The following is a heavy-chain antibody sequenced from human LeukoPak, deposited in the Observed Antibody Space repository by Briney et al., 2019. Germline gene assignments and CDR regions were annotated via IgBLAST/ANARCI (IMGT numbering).Heavy chain of an antibody. CDR1: GYTFTSYG. CDR2: ISAYNGNT. CDR3: CSGSPGRWFDP. V-gene: IGHV1-18*01. J-gene: IGHJ5*02. Sequence: GASVKVSCKASGYTFTSYGISWVRQAPGQGLEWMGWISAYNGNTNYAQKLQGRVTMSTDTSTSTAYMELRSLRSDDTAVYYCCSGSPGRWFDPWGQGTLVTVSS. D-gene: IGHD1-26*01.